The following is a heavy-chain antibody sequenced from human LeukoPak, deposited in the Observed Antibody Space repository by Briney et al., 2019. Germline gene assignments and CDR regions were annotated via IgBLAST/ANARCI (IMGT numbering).Heavy chain of an antibody. CDR3: ARQWAGDGYNPYFDY. D-gene: IGHD5-24*01. V-gene: IGHV4-4*09. CDR2: NYTSGST. CDR1: GGSITNASSF. Sequence: PSETLSLTCTVSGGSITNASSFWVWIRQPPGKGLEWIGYNYTSGSTNYNPSHKSRVTISVDTAKTQFSLKLSSVTAADTAVYYCARQWAGDGYNPYFDYWGQGTLVTVSS. J-gene: IGHJ4*02.